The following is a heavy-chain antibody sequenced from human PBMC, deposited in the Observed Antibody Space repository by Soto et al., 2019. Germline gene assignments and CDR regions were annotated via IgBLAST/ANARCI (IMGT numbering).Heavy chain of an antibody. CDR2: LKPDNGGT. D-gene: IGHD3-10*01. CDR3: ARDLCPLGSGRPCPTFGMDL. J-gene: IGHJ6*02. CDR1: GYTFTGHY. Sequence: QVQLVQSGAEVKPPGASVKVSCKASGYTFTGHYMHWVRQVSGRRLEFLGWLKPDNGGTYYAPRFQGRVTFTRDTSNTTAYMEMSGLHSDDTAVYFCARDLCPLGSGRPCPTFGMDLWGQGTTVAVSS. V-gene: IGHV1-2*02.